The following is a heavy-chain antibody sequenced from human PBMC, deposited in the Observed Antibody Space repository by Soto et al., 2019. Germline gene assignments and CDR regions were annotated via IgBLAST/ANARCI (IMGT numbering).Heavy chain of an antibody. CDR3: AKKLADDSSGYYLEYFQH. Sequence: QVQLVESGGGVVQPGRSLRLSCAASGFTFSSYGMHWVRQAPGKGLEWVAVISYDGSNKYYADSVKGRFTISRDNSKNTLYLQMNSLRAEDTAVYYCAKKLADDSSGYYLEYFQHWGQGTLVTVSS. J-gene: IGHJ1*01. D-gene: IGHD3-22*01. CDR1: GFTFSSYG. V-gene: IGHV3-30*18. CDR2: ISYDGSNK.